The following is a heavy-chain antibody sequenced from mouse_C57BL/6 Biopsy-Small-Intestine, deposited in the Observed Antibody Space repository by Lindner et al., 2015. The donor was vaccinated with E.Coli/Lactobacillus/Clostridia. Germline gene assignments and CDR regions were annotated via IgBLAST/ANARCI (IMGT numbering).Heavy chain of an antibody. V-gene: IGHV1-74*01. D-gene: IGHD1-1*02. CDR1: GYIFTNHV. J-gene: IGHJ4*01. CDR3: AREMVGGFFDY. Sequence: SVKVSCKASGYIFTNHVLHWVRQAHGQGLEWVGRVIPTAGTTNYAQKFQGRVTMTSDMSTTVVHMELTSLRFDDTAVYYCAREMVGGFFDYWGQGTLVVVSS. CDR2: VIPTAGTT.